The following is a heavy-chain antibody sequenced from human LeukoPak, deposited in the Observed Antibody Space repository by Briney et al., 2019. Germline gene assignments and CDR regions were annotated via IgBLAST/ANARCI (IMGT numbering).Heavy chain of an antibody. CDR1: GFTFSSYG. CDR3: AKRIGAIDDY. J-gene: IGHJ4*02. V-gene: IGHV3-30*18. CDR2: ISYDGSNK. Sequence: GGSLRLSCAASGFTFSSYGMHWVRQAPGKRLEWVAVISYDGSNKYYADSVKGRFTISRDNSKNTLYLQMNSLRAEDTAVYYCAKRIGAIDDYWGQGTLVTVSS. D-gene: IGHD2-2*02.